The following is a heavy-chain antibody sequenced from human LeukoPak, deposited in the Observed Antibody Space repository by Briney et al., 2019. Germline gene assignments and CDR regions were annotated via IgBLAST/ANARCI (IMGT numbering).Heavy chain of an antibody. Sequence: PSETLSLTCTVSGGSISSYYWSWIRQPPGKGLEWIGYIYYSGNTNYNPSLESRVTISIDTSKNQFSLKLSSVTAADTAVYYCARVGSGSFDYWGQGTLVTVSS. CDR3: ARVGSGSFDY. J-gene: IGHJ4*02. CDR1: GGSISSYY. V-gene: IGHV4-59*01. CDR2: IYYSGNT. D-gene: IGHD1-26*01.